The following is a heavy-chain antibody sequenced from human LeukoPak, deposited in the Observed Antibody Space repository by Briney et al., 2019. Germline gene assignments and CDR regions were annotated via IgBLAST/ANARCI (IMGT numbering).Heavy chain of an antibody. J-gene: IGHJ6*02. D-gene: IGHD1-26*01. CDR2: IYYNGNT. Sequence: PSETLSLTCTVSGGSINSYYWNWIRRPPGKGLEWIGYIYYNGNTNYNPSLKSRVTMSVDTSKNLFSLKVSSVTAADTAVYYCARGRSNYYGMDVWGQGTTVTVSS. CDR3: ARGRSNYYGMDV. V-gene: IGHV4-59*01. CDR1: GGSINSYY.